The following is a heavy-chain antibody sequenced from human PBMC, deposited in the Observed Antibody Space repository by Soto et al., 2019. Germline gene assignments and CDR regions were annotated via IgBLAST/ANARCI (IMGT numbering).Heavy chain of an antibody. D-gene: IGHD3-10*01. CDR2: IIPIFGTA. J-gene: IGHJ6*02. V-gene: IGHV1-69*01. CDR3: ARDNGSWSYYRKEDYYYYGMDV. Sequence: QVQLVQSGAEVKKPGSSVKVSCKASGGTFSSYAISWVRQATGQGLEWMAGIIPIFGTANYAQKFQGRVTITADESTSTAYMELSSLRSEDTAVYYCARDNGSWSYYRKEDYYYYGMDVWGQGTTVTVSS. CDR1: GGTFSSYA.